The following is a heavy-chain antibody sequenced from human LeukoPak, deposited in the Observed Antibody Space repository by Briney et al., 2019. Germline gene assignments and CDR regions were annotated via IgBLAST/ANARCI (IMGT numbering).Heavy chain of an antibody. CDR2: ISGSGGST. V-gene: IGHV3-23*01. J-gene: IGHJ5*02. CDR3: AKEDNYDFWSGYYQGWFDP. Sequence: GGSLRLSCAASGFTFSSYAMSWVRQAPGKGLEWVSAISGSGGSTYYADSVKGRFTISRDNSKNTLYLQTNSLRAEDTAVYYCAKEDNYDFWSGYYQGWFDPWGQGTLVTVSS. D-gene: IGHD3-3*01. CDR1: GFTFSSYA.